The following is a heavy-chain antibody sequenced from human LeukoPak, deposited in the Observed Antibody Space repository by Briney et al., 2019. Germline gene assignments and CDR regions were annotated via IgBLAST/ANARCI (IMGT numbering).Heavy chain of an antibody. J-gene: IGHJ4*02. CDR2: IGSSGGTI. Sequence: PGGTLRLSCVASGFTFTDYYMSWIRQAPGKGLEWVSYIGSSGGTIYYADSVKGRFTISRDNAENSLYLQMNSLRAEDTAVYYCATFRGNYDSGGYYYSAVDYWGQGTLVTVSS. D-gene: IGHD3-22*01. CDR1: GFTFTDYY. V-gene: IGHV3-11*04. CDR3: ATFRGNYDSGGYYYSAVDY.